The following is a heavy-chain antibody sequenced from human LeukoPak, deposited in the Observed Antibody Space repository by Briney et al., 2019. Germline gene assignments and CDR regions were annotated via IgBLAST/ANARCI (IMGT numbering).Heavy chain of an antibody. J-gene: IGHJ4*02. D-gene: IGHD6-6*01. Sequence: GGSLRLSCAASGFTFSDYYMSWIRQAPGKGLEWVSYISSSGSTIYYADSVKGRFTISRDNAKNSLYLQMNSLRAEDTAVYYCASHSSSFPFDYWGQGTLVTVSS. V-gene: IGHV3-11*04. CDR3: ASHSSSFPFDY. CDR1: GFTFSDYY. CDR2: ISSSGSTI.